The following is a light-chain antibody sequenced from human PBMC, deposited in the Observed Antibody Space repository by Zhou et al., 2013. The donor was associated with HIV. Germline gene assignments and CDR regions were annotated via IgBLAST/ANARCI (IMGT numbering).Light chain of an antibody. V-gene: IGKV3-20*01. CDR3: QHYDSSPGA. CDR2: GAS. CDR1: QSVRNNY. J-gene: IGKJ1*01. Sequence: EIVLTQSPGTLPLSPGERATLSCRASQSVRNNYLAWYQQKPGQAPRLLIYGASYRAAGIPDRFSGSGSGTDFTLTISRLEPEDFAVFYCQHYDSSPGAFGQGTKVEIK.